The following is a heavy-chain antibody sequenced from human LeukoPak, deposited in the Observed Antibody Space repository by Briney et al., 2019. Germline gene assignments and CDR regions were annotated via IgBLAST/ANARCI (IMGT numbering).Heavy chain of an antibody. J-gene: IGHJ4*02. CDR3: ARVSYQEGVDY. D-gene: IGHD2-2*01. CDR1: GGSIRSGSYY. Sequence: SETLSLTCTVSGGSIRSGSYYWSWIRQPAGKGPEWIGRIHAGGSTNYNPSLKSRVTISADTSKNQFSLKLSFVTAADAAVYYCARVSYQEGVDYWGQGTLVTVSS. CDR2: IHAGGST. V-gene: IGHV4-61*02.